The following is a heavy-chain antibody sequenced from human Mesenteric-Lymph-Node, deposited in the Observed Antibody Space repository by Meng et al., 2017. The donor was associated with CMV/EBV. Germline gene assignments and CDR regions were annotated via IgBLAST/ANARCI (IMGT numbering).Heavy chain of an antibody. CDR3: ARLGYHILPGNLRGLGTFAF. Sequence: GGSLRLSCQGSGYTFTDFSIGWVRQMPGKGLEWMGIIHPGDSDTRYSPSFQGQVTISADKSISTAYLQWNSLRASDTAMYHCARLGYHILPGNLRGLGTFAFWGQGTMVTVSS. CDR2: IHPGDSDT. J-gene: IGHJ3*01. V-gene: IGHV5-51*01. D-gene: IGHD3-9*01. CDR1: GYTFTDFS.